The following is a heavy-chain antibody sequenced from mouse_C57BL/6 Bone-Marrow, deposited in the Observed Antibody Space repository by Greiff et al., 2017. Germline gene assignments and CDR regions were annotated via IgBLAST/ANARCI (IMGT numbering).Heavy chain of an antibody. V-gene: IGHV5-9-1*02. D-gene: IGHD2-13*01. J-gene: IGHJ2*01. CDR1: GFTFSSSA. CDR3: TRGVNEDFDD. Sequence: EVMLVESGEGLVKPGGSLKLSCAASGFTFSSSAMSWVRQTPEKMLALVAYLSSGGDSLYYADTVKGRFTIARDNARNTLYLQMSSLKSEDTAMYYCTRGVNEDFDDWGQGTTLTVSS. CDR2: LSSGGDSL.